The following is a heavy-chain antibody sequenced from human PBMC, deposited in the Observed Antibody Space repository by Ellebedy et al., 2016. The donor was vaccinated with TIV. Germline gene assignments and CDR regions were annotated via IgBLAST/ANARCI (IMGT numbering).Heavy chain of an antibody. Sequence: AASVKVSCKASGYTFPSYGISWVRQAPGQGLEWMGWISAYNGNPNYAQKLQGRVTMTTDTSTSTAYMELRSLRSDDTAVYYCARDSSGYSSGWYSDYWGQGTLVTVSS. CDR2: ISAYNGNP. V-gene: IGHV1-18*01. J-gene: IGHJ4*02. D-gene: IGHD6-19*01. CDR3: ARDSSGYSSGWYSDY. CDR1: GYTFPSYG.